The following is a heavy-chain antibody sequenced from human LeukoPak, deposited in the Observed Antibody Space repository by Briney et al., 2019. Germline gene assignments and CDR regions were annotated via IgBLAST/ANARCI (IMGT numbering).Heavy chain of an antibody. J-gene: IGHJ3*02. V-gene: IGHV1-18*01. D-gene: IGHD3-22*01. CDR2: ISAYNGNT. Sequence: VASVKVSCKASGYTFTSYGISWVRLAPGQGLEWMGWISAYNGNTNYAQKLQGRVTMTTDTSTSTAYMELRSLRSDDTAVYYCSLPGYYDSSGSQAFDIWGQGTMVTVSS. CDR1: GYTFTSYG. CDR3: SLPGYYDSSGSQAFDI.